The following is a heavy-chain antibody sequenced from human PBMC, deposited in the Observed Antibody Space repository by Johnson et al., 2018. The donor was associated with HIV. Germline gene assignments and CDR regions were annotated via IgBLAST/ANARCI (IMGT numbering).Heavy chain of an antibody. CDR1: GFTFSSYP. Sequence: VQLVESGGGVVQPGRSLRLSCAASGFTFSSYPMHWVRQAPGKGLEWVAVISHDGSNDYHADSVKGRFTISRDNSKNTLYLQMNSLRVEDTAVYYCAKGGGCGGDCYSGYDAFDIWGRGTMVTVSS. D-gene: IGHD2-21*01. J-gene: IGHJ3*02. V-gene: IGHV3-30*04. CDR2: ISHDGSND. CDR3: AKGGGCGGDCYSGYDAFDI.